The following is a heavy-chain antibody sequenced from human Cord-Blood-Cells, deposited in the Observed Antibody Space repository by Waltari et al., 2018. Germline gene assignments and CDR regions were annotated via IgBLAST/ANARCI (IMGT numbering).Heavy chain of an antibody. V-gene: IGHV4-59*08. D-gene: IGHD6-13*01. CDR3: ARLVEESSSWYYFDY. CDR2: IYYSGRS. J-gene: IGHJ4*02. Sequence: QVQLQASVPGLDTPSETLSLTCTSSGSSISSYDWSWVRQPPGKGLEWIGYIYYSGRSNDNPSRKSRVTISGDTSNNQFSLKLSSVTAADTAVYYCARLVEESSSWYYFDYWGQGTLVTVSS. CDR1: GSSISSYD.